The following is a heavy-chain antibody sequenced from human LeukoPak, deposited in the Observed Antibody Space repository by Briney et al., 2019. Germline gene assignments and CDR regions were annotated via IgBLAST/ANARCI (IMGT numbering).Heavy chain of an antibody. J-gene: IGHJ4*02. CDR3: AREGDSSGYRPLNY. Sequence: GGSLRLSCAASGFTFSSYEMNWVRQAPGKGLEWVSYISSSSSTIYYADSVKGRFTISRDNAKNSLYLQMNSLRAEDTAVYYCAREGDSSGYRPLNYWGQGTLVTVSS. D-gene: IGHD3-22*01. CDR1: GFTFSSYE. CDR2: ISSSSSTI. V-gene: IGHV3-48*01.